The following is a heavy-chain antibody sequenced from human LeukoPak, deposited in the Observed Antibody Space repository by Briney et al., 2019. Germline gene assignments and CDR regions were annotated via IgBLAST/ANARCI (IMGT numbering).Heavy chain of an antibody. Sequence: SETLSLTCAVSGGSISSSNWWSWVRQPPGKGLEWIGEIYHSGSTNYNPSLKSRVTISVDKSKNQLSLKLSSVTAADTAVYYCARELTHPEYYYYMDVWGKGTTVTVSS. J-gene: IGHJ6*03. CDR1: GGSISSSNW. D-gene: IGHD3-9*01. CDR3: ARELTHPEYYYYMDV. CDR2: IYHSGST. V-gene: IGHV4-4*02.